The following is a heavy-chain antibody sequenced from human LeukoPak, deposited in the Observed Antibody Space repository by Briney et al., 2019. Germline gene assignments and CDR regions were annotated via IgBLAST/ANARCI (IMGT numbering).Heavy chain of an antibody. D-gene: IGHD6-19*01. CDR2: IYPGDSDT. CDR1: GYSFTSYW. V-gene: IGHV5-51*01. Sequence: KYGESLQISCKGSGYSFTSYWIGWVRQLPGKGLEWMGIIYPGDSDTRYSPSFQGQVTISADKSTSTAYLQWSSLKASDTAMYYCARRSSGWYQDYWGQGTLVTVSS. CDR3: ARRSSGWYQDY. J-gene: IGHJ4*02.